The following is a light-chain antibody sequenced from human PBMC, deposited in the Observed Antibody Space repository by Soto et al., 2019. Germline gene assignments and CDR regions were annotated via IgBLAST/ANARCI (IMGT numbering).Light chain of an antibody. CDR1: RDVGSD. CDR3: LQDYGDSWT. J-gene: IGKJ1*01. V-gene: IGKV1-6*01. Sequence: QMTQSPSSLSAPVGEKIIITCRASRDVGSDVSWYQHKPGQAPKLLIYAASNLYTGVPSRFSGSRSGTEFTLTISSLQPEDFASYYCLQDYGDSWTYGQGTKVDI. CDR2: AAS.